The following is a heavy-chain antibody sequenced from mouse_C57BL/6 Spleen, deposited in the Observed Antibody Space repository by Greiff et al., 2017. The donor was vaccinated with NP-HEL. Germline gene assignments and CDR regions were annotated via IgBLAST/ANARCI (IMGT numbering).Heavy chain of an antibody. D-gene: IGHD2-4*01. Sequence: VQLQQSGPELVKPGASVKISCKASGYAFSSSWMNWVKQRPGKGLEWIGRIYPGDGDTNYNGKFKGKATLTADKSSSTAYMQLSSLTSEDSAVYFCARGDDYYYLDYWGQGTTLTVSS. V-gene: IGHV1-82*01. CDR3: ARGDDYYYLDY. CDR1: GYAFSSSW. J-gene: IGHJ2*01. CDR2: IYPGDGDT.